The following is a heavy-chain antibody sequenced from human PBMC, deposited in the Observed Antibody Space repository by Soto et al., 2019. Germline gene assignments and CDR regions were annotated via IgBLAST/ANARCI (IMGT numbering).Heavy chain of an antibody. Sequence: PGGSLRLSCAASGFTFSSYWMNWVRQAPGKGLEWVANIKQDGSEKYYVDSVKGRFTISRDNARNSMYLQMNSLRAEDTAVYYCTGSSGWLFDYWGQGTLVTVSS. CDR3: TGSSGWLFDY. J-gene: IGHJ4*02. V-gene: IGHV3-7*01. CDR2: IKQDGSEK. D-gene: IGHD6-19*01. CDR1: GFTFSSYW.